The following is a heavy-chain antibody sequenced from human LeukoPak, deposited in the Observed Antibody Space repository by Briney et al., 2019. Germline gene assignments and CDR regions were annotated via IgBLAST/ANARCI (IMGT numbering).Heavy chain of an antibody. CDR2: ISSSGSTI. D-gene: IGHD1-26*01. CDR1: GFTFSTYR. J-gene: IGHJ4*02. V-gene: IGHV3-48*02. Sequence: GGSPRLSCAASGFTFSTYRMSWVRQAPGKGLEWLSYISSSGSTIYYADSVKGRFTISRDNAKNSLYLQMSSLRDEDTAVYYCATTIVGGTTHFDYWGQGTLVTVSS. CDR3: ATTIVGGTTHFDY.